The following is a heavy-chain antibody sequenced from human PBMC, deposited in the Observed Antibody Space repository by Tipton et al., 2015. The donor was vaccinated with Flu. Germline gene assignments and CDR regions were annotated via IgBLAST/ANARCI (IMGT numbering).Heavy chain of an antibody. V-gene: IGHV4-34*01. CDR2: INHSGST. D-gene: IGHD5-24*01. Sequence: LRLSCAVQGGSFSGYYWSWIRQTPGKGLEWIGEINHSGSTNYNPSLKSRVIISVDTSKNQFSLKLSSVTAADTAVYYCARGPPDRDKDLWGQGTLVIVSS. J-gene: IGHJ4*02. CDR1: GGSFSGYY. CDR3: ARGPPDRDKDL.